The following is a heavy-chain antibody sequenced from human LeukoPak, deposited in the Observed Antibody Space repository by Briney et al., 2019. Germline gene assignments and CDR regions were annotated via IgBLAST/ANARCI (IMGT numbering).Heavy chain of an antibody. J-gene: IGHJ4*02. V-gene: IGHV1-2*02. D-gene: IGHD1-1*01. CDR1: GNTFTGYY. Sequence: ASVKVSCKASGNTFTGYYIHWVRQAPGQGLEWTGWINPNSGGTNYAQKFQGRVTMTRDTSISTAYMELSSLRFDDTAVYYCARYVTYGTTIDFWSQGTLVTVSS. CDR2: INPNSGGT. CDR3: ARYVTYGTTIDF.